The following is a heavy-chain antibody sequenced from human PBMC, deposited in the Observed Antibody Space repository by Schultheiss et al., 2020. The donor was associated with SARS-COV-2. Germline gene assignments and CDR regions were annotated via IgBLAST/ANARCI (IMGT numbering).Heavy chain of an antibody. CDR3: ARLGFGELSFDY. CDR1: GGSISSSSYY. V-gene: IGHV4-39*01. Sequence: SQTLSLTCTVSGGSISSSSYYWGWIRQPPGKGLEWIGEIYHSGSTNYNPSLKSRVTISVDTSKNQFSLKLSSVTAADTAVYYCARLGFGELSFDYWGQGTLVTVSS. CDR2: IYHSGST. J-gene: IGHJ4*02. D-gene: IGHD3-10*01.